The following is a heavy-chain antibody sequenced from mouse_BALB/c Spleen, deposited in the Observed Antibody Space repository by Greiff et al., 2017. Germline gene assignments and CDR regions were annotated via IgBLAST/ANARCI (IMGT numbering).Heavy chain of an antibody. CDR3: ARDRGIYYAMDY. CDR2: ISDGGSYT. J-gene: IGHJ4*01. CDR1: GFTFSDYY. V-gene: IGHV5-4*02. D-gene: IGHD3-1*01. Sequence: EVQRVESGGGLVKPGGSLKLSCAASGFTFSDYYMYWVRQTPEKRLEWVATISDGGSYTYYPDSVKGRFTISRDNAKNNLYLQMSSLKSEDTAMYYCARDRGIYYAMDYWGQGTSVTVSS.